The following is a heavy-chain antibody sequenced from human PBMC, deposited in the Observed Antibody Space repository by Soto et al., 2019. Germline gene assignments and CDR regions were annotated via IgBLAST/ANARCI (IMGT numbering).Heavy chain of an antibody. CDR1: GYTFTGYY. V-gene: IGHV1-2*04. D-gene: IGHD3-10*01. Sequence: ASVKVSCKASGYTFTGYYMHWVRQAPGQGLEWMGWINPNSGGTNYEQKFQGWVTMTRDTSISTAYMELSRLRSDDTAVYYCARDLFPPPEPFYGSGSYYYYGMDVWGQGTTVTVSS. CDR2: INPNSGGT. J-gene: IGHJ6*02. CDR3: ARDLFPPPEPFYGSGSYYYYGMDV.